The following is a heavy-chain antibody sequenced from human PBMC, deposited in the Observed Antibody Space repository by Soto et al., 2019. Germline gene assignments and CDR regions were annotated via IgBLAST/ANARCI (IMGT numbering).Heavy chain of an antibody. J-gene: IGHJ4*02. Sequence: SETLSLTCSVSGVSLTSGTYYWSWIRQHPGKGLEWIGYIFYSGSTDYNPSLKSRVNISVDTSKNQFSLKLSSVTAADTAVYYCASTEDFFDYWGQGTLVTVPS. CDR1: GVSLTSGTYY. CDR2: IFYSGST. CDR3: ASTEDFFDY. V-gene: IGHV4-31*03.